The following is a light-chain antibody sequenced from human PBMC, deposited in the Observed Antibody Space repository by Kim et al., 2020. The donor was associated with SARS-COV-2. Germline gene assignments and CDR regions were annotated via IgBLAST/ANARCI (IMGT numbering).Light chain of an antibody. CDR2: QDS. Sequence: SYELTQPPSVSVSPGQTASITCSGDKLGDKYACWYQQKPGQSPVLVIYQDSKRPSGIPERFSGSNSGNTATLTISGTQAMDEADYYCQAWDSSVVFGGGTPLTFL. CDR3: QAWDSSVV. CDR1: KLGDKY. V-gene: IGLV3-1*01. J-gene: IGLJ2*01.